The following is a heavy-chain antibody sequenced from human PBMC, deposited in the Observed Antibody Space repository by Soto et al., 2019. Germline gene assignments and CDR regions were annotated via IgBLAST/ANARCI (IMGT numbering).Heavy chain of an antibody. Sequence: PSETLSLTCTVSGGSISSGDYYWSWIRQPPGKGLEWIGYISYSGSTYYNPSLKSRVTISVDTSKNQFSLKLSSVTAADTAVYYCAREKLLWFGELLSGTGFAPWGQGTLVTVSS. V-gene: IGHV4-30-4*01. CDR3: AREKLLWFGELLSGTGFAP. CDR1: GGSISSGDYY. J-gene: IGHJ5*02. CDR2: ISYSGST. D-gene: IGHD3-10*01.